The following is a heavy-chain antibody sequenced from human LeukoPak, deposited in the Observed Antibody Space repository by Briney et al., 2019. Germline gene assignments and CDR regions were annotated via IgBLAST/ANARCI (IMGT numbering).Heavy chain of an antibody. CDR3: ARENYGDYLDY. D-gene: IGHD4-17*01. Sequence: GGSLRLSCAASGFTVSSNYMSWVRQAPGKGLEWVSVIYSGGSTYYADSVKGRFTISRDNSKNTLYLQMNSLRAEDTAVYYCARENYGDYLDYWGQGTLVAVSS. CDR1: GFTVSSNY. CDR2: IYSGGST. V-gene: IGHV3-53*01. J-gene: IGHJ4*02.